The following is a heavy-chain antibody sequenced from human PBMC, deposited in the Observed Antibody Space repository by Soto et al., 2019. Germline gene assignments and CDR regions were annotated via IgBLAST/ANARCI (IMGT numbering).Heavy chain of an antibody. CDR1: GFTFTSSA. J-gene: IGHJ1*01. D-gene: IGHD6-13*01. V-gene: IGHV1-58*01. CDR2: IVVGSGNT. Sequence: SVKVSCKASGFTFTSSAVQWVRQARGQRLEWIGWIVVGSGNTNYAQKFQERVTITRDMSTSTAYMELSSLRSEDTAVYYCAAWYSSSYQTKFQHWGQGTLVTVSS. CDR3: AAWYSSSYQTKFQH.